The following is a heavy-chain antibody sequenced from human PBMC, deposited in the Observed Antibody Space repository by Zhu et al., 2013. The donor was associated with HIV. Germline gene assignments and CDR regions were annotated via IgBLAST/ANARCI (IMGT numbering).Heavy chain of an antibody. V-gene: IGHV4-39*07. CDR2: IYYSGST. D-gene: IGHD3-16*02. CDR1: GGSISSSSYY. Sequence: QVQLQESGPGLVKPSGTLSLTCTVSGGSISSSSYYWGWIRQPPGKGLEWIGSIYYSGSTYYNPSLKSRVTISVDTSKNQFSLKLSSVTAADTAVYYCARVLVAYYDYVWGSYRYTAFDYWGQGTLVTVSS. J-gene: IGHJ4*02. CDR3: ARVLVAYYDYVWGSYRYTAFDY.